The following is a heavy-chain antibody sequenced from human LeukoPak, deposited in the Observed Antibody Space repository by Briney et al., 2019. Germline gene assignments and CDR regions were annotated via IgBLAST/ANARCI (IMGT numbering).Heavy chain of an antibody. CDR3: ARGYNSALDY. J-gene: IGHJ4*02. D-gene: IGHD6-19*01. V-gene: IGHV3-7*04. Sequence: GGSLRLSCAASGFTFSSYAMHWVRQAPGKGLEWVANIDQDGSDKNFVDSVKGRFTVSRDNAKNSLFLQMNSLRVEDTALYYCARGYNSALDYWGQGVLVTVSS. CDR2: IDQDGSDK. CDR1: GFTFSSYA.